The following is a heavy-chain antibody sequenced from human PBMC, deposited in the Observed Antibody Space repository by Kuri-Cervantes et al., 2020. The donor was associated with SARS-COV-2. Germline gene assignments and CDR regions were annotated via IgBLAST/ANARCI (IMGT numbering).Heavy chain of an antibody. V-gene: IGHV3-53*01. Sequence: GGSLRLSCAASGFTVSSNYMSWVRQAPGKGLEWVSVIYSGGSTYYADSVKGRFTISRDNSKNTLYLQMNSLRAEDTALYYCSSIVTGDSSGYYWGQGTLVTVSS. CDR1: GFTVSSNY. J-gene: IGHJ4*02. CDR2: IYSGGST. D-gene: IGHD3-22*01. CDR3: SSIVTGDSSGYY.